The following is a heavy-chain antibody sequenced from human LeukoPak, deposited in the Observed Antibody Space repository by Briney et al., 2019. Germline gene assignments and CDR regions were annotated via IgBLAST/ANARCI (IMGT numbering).Heavy chain of an antibody. CDR3: VRLAAGNHHFHY. J-gene: IGHJ4*02. D-gene: IGHD6-25*01. V-gene: IGHV3-7*04. CDR2: IKQDGSEK. Sequence: GGSLRHPRADSGFTCRRYSMSWVRQAPGKGLEWVANIKQDGSEKHYVDSVKGRFTFSRDNAKHSLYLQMNSLRAEDTAVYYCVRLAAGNHHFHYSGQGTLVTVPS. CDR1: GFTCRRYS.